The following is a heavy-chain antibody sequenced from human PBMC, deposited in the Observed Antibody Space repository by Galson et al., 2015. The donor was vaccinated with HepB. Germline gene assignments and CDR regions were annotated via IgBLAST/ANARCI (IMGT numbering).Heavy chain of an antibody. CDR2: TYYRSKWNS. V-gene: IGHV6-1*01. J-gene: IGHJ3*02. CDR1: GDSVSSNSAT. CDR3: ARNLFDI. Sequence: CAISGDSVSSNSATWNWIRQSPSRGLEWLGRTYYRSKWNSDYAISLKSRITINPDTSKNQFSLQLNSVTPEDTAVYYCARNLFDIWGQGTMVTVSS.